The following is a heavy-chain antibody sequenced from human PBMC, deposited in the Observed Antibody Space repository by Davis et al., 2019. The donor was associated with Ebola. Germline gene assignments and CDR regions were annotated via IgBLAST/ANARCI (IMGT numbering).Heavy chain of an antibody. V-gene: IGHV4-31*03. D-gene: IGHD6-13*01. CDR3: ATGQAYSSSGS. CDR1: GGSISSGGYY. J-gene: IGHJ4*02. CDR2: IYYSGST. Sequence: LRLSCTVSGGSISSGGYYWSWIRQHPGTGLEWRGYIYYSGSTYYNPSLKSRVTISGDTSKNQFSLKLSSLTAADTAVYYCATGQAYSSSGSGGQGTLVTVSS.